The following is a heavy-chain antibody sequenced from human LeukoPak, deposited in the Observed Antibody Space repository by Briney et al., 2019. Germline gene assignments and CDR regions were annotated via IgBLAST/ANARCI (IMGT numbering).Heavy chain of an antibody. D-gene: IGHD3-22*01. CDR3: ATHYDTGGYYYFDR. V-gene: IGHV3-23*01. Sequence: GSLKISCAASGFTFTRYAMSWVRPARGKGLEWVSAISRSGDLTFYADSVRGRFTISRDNSKDTPFLQMNNLRAEDTAVYYCATHYDTGGYYYFDRWGRGTLVTVSS. CDR1: GFTFTRYA. CDR2: ISRSGDLT. J-gene: IGHJ4*02.